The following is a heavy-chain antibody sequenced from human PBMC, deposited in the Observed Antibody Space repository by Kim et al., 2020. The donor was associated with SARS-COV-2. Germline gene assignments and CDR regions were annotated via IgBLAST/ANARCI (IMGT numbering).Heavy chain of an antibody. CDR3: ARHEWFSGYIYFDY. V-gene: IGHV4-39*01. J-gene: IGHJ4*02. D-gene: IGHD3-9*01. Sequence: NPPLTSRVTMSVDTSTHQLSLKLSAVTAADTAVYYCARHEWFSGYIYFDYWGQGTLVTVSS.